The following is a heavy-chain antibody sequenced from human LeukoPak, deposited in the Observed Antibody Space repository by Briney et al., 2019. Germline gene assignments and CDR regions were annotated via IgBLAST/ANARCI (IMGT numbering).Heavy chain of an antibody. Sequence: SETLSLTCTVSGGSISSGDSYWGWIRQPPGKGLEWIGYSYYSGSTYYNPSLKSRVTISVDTSKNQFSLKLISETAADTAVKYCARGDLYSSSWYNRGQGTLVTVSS. V-gene: IGHV4-30-4*08. J-gene: IGHJ4*02. CDR2: SYYSGST. CDR3: ARGDLYSSSWYN. CDR1: GGSISSGDSY. D-gene: IGHD6-13*01.